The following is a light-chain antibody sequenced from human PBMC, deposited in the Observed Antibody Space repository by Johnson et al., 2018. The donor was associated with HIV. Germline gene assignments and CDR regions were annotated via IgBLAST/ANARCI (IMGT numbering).Light chain of an antibody. CDR1: RSNTGRNY. CDR2: ENN. J-gene: IGLJ1*01. Sequence: QSVWTRPIITAAPGQKVTIYCSGSRSNTGRNYASWYQQLPGTAPKLLIYENNKRPSGIPDRFSGSKSGTSVTLGITGLQTGDEADYYCGTWDSSLSAYVFGTGTRVTVL. V-gene: IGLV1-51*02. CDR3: GTWDSSLSAYV.